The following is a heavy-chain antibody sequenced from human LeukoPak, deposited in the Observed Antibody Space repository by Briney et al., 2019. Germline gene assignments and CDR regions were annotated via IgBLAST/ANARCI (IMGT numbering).Heavy chain of an antibody. D-gene: IGHD3-3*01. J-gene: IGHJ5*02. V-gene: IGHV3-33*08. CDR3: ARDSTPRHYDFWSGYYIGTWFDP. Sequence: GGSLRLSCAASGFTFSSYSMNWVRQAPGKGLEWVAVIWYDGSNKYYADSVKGRFTISRDNSKNTLYLQMNSLRAEDTAVYYCARDSTPRHYDFWSGYYIGTWFDPWGQGTLVTVSS. CDR1: GFTFSSYS. CDR2: IWYDGSNK.